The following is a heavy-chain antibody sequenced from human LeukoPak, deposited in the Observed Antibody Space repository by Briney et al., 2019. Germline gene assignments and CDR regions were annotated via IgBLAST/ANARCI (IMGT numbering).Heavy chain of an antibody. D-gene: IGHD7-27*01. V-gene: IGHV3-7*01. CDR2: IKQDGSEK. Sequence: GGSLRLSCAASGFTFSSYWMSWVRQAPGRGLEWVANIKQDGSEKYYVDSVKGRFTISRDNAKNSLYLQMNSLRAEDTAVYYCARAWAALGPTGVDVWGQGTTVTVSS. J-gene: IGHJ6*02. CDR1: GFTFSSYW. CDR3: ARAWAALGPTGVDV.